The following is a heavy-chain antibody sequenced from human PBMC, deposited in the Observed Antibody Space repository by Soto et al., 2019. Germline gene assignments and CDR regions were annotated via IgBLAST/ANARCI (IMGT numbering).Heavy chain of an antibody. CDR3: AKDHLGIKTYLKDYNWFDP. CDR2: ISYDGSNK. D-gene: IGHD2-15*01. V-gene: IGHV3-30*18. CDR1: GFTFSSYG. J-gene: IGHJ5*02. Sequence: GGSLRLSCAASGFTFSSYGMHWVRQAPGKGLEWVAVISYDGSNKYYADSVKGRFTISRDNSKNTLYLQMNSLRAEDTAVYYCAKDHLGIKTYLKDYNWFDPWGQGTLVTVSS.